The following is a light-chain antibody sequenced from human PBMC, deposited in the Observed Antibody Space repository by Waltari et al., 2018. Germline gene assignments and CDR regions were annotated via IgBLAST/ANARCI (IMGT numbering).Light chain of an antibody. CDR2: EVS. Sequence: QSALTQPAAVSGSPGQSITISCTGPSSDVASYNLVSWYQQYPGKAPKLMIYEVSKRPSGVSNRFSGSKSGNTASLTISGLQAEDEADYYCCSYAGSSTFVVFGGGTKLTVL. V-gene: IGLV2-23*02. CDR1: SSDVASYNL. CDR3: CSYAGSSTFVV. J-gene: IGLJ2*01.